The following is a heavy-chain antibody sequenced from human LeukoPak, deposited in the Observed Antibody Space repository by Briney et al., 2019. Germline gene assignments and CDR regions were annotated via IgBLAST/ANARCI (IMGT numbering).Heavy chain of an antibody. J-gene: IGHJ4*02. D-gene: IGHD2-2*01. CDR3: AKSSTGVYYFDY. CDR2: ISYDGSNK. Sequence: GRSLRVSCAASGFTFSSYAMHWVRQAPGNGLEWVAVISYDGSNKYYADSVKGRFTISRDNSKNTLYLQMNSLRAEDTAVYYCAKSSTGVYYFDYWGQGTLVTVSS. V-gene: IGHV3-30-3*02. CDR1: GFTFSSYA.